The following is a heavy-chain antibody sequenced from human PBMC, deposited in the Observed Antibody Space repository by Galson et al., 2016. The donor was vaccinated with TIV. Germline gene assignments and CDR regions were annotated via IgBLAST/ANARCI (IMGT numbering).Heavy chain of an antibody. J-gene: IGHJ3*02. D-gene: IGHD4-23*01. CDR2: INPSSGST. CDR1: GYTFTRYY. V-gene: IGHV1-46*01. Sequence: SVKVSCKASGYTFTRYYMHWVRQAPGQGLEWMGIINPSSGSTTYDQKFQGRVTMTRDTSTSTVYMELSSLRSEDTAVYYCAREAYGGNAHDAFHIWGQGTMVTVSS. CDR3: AREAYGGNAHDAFHI.